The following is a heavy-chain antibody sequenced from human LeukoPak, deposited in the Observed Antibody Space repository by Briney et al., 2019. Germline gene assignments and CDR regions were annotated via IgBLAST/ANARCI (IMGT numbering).Heavy chain of an antibody. Sequence: SETLSLTCTVSGGPISNNNYYWAWIRQPPGKGLECIGSIYYSGSPYYNPSLKSRVTISVDTSKNQFSLRLSSVAAADTAVYYCATWRTAKTGFDYWGQGTLVTVSS. CDR3: ATWRTAKTGFDY. D-gene: IGHD1-1*01. J-gene: IGHJ4*02. V-gene: IGHV4-39*01. CDR2: IYYSGSP. CDR1: GGPISNNNYY.